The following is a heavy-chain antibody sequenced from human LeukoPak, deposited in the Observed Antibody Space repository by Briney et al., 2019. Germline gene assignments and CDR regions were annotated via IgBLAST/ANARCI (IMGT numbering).Heavy chain of an antibody. CDR1: GGTFSSYA. V-gene: IGHV1-69*05. Sequence: SVKVSCKASGGTFSSYAISWVRQAPGQGLEWMGGIIPIFGTANYAQKFQGRVMITTDESTSTAYMELSSLRSEDTAVYYCARETAYYWYFDLWGRGTLVTVSS. CDR3: ARETAYYWYFDL. CDR2: IIPIFGTA. J-gene: IGHJ2*01. D-gene: IGHD2-21*02.